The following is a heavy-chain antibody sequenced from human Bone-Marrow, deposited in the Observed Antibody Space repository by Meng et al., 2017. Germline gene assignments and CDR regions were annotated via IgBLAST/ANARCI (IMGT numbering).Heavy chain of an antibody. J-gene: IGHJ4*02. V-gene: IGHV3-33*01. CDR3: ARDSGGGSYYFDY. D-gene: IGHD1-26*01. CDR2: IWYDGSNK. CDR1: VFTFSSYG. Sequence: GEPVERGGGGVARGRCLGLACAASVFTFSSYGMRWARHAPGKRLEWEAVIWYDGSNKYYADSVKGRFTISRDNYKNTLYLQMNSLRAEDTAVYYCARDSGGGSYYFDYWGQGTLVTVSS.